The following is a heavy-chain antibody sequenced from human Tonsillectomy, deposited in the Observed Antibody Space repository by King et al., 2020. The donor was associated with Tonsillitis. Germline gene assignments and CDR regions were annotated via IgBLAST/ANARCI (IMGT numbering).Heavy chain of an antibody. D-gene: IGHD6-13*01. J-gene: IGHJ3*02. CDR2: INHSGST. CDR3: ASRRVAAGTRRAFDI. V-gene: IGHV4-34*01. CDR1: GGSFSGYY. Sequence: VQLQQWGAGLLKPSETLSLTCAVYGGSFSGYYWSWIRQPPGKGLEWIGEINHSGSTNYNPSLKSRVTISVDTSKNQFSLKLSSVTAADTAVYYCASRRVAAGTRRAFDIWGQGTMVTVSS.